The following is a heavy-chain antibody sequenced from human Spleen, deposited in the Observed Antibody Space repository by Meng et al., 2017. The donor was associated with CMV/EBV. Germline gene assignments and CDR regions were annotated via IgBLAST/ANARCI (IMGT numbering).Heavy chain of an antibody. J-gene: IGHJ4*02. CDR1: GGSISSSSYY. Sequence: SGGSISSSSYYWTWIRQHPGKGLEWIGYIYYSGSTHYNPSLKSRLTISMDTSKNQFSLRLSSVTAAETAVYYCATFRIYGSGTYYNDFWGQGTLVTVSS. CDR2: IYYSGST. D-gene: IGHD3-10*01. V-gene: IGHV4-31*02. CDR3: ATFRIYGSGTYYNDF.